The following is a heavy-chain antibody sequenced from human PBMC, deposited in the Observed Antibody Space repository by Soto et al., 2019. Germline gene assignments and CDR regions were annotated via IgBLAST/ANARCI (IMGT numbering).Heavy chain of an antibody. D-gene: IGHD5-12*01. CDR1: GGSISSGGYY. CDR3: ARGVYSGYRYFDY. J-gene: IGHJ4*02. V-gene: IGHV4-31*03. CDR2: IYYSGST. Sequence: SETLSLTCTVSGGSISSGGYYWSWIRQHPGKGLEWIGYIYYSGSTYYNPSLKSRVTISVDTSKNQFSLKLSSVTAADTAVYYCARGVYSGYRYFDYWGQGTLVTVSS.